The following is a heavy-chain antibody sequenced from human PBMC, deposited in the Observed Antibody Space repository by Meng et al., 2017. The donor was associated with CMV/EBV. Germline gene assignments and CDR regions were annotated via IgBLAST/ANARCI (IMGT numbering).Heavy chain of an antibody. CDR1: GGTFGRNA. CDR3: AGHVDFYSGFYFHD. CDR2: IIPIVGMT. V-gene: IGHV1-69*10. D-gene: IGHD3-3*01. J-gene: IGHJ4*02. Sequence: AAGGTFGRNAVSWVRQAPGQGPEWLGGIIPIVGMTSYGRKFQGRVTITADRSTNIADMELRSLRSEDTAVYYCAGHVDFYSGFYFHDWGQGTLVTVSS.